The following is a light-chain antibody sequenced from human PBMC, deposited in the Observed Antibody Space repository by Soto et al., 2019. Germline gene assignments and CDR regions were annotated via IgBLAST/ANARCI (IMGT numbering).Light chain of an antibody. CDR2: DAS. CDR1: QSVSSY. Sequence: EIVLTQSPATLSLSPGERATLSCRASQSVSSYLLWYQQKPGQTPRLLIYDASNRATGIPARFSGSGSGTDFTLTISDVQPEDFALYYCHQRQSWPRTFGQGTKVDIK. J-gene: IGKJ1*01. V-gene: IGKV3-11*01. CDR3: HQRQSWPRT.